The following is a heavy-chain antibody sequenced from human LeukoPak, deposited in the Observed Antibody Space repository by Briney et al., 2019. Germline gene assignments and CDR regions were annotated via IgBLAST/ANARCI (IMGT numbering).Heavy chain of an antibody. Sequence: SQTLSLTCTVSGGSISSGAYYWSWIRQPPGKGLEWIGYIYYSGSTYYNPSLKSRVTISVDTSKNQFSLKLSSVTAADTAVYYCARAGASALGYCSSTSCYTNRFDPWGQGTLVTVSS. CDR1: GGSISSGAYY. V-gene: IGHV4-30-4*08. J-gene: IGHJ5*02. CDR3: ARAGASALGYCSSTSCYTNRFDP. D-gene: IGHD2-2*02. CDR2: IYYSGST.